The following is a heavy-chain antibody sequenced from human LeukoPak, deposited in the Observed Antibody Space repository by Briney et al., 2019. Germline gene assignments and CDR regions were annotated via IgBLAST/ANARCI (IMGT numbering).Heavy chain of an antibody. CDR3: TTDVPAIPNY. D-gene: IGHD2-21*02. CDR2: IKSKTDGGTT. Sequence: PGRSLRLSCAASGFTFSSYGMHWVRQAPGKGLEWVGRIKSKTDGGTTDYAAPVKGRFTISRDDSKNTLYLQMNSLKAEDTAVYYCTTDVPAIPNYWGQGTLVTVSS. J-gene: IGHJ4*02. CDR1: GFTFSSYG. V-gene: IGHV3-15*01.